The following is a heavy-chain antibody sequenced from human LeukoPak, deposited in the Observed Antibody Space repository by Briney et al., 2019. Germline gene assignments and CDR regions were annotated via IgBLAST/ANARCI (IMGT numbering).Heavy chain of an antibody. D-gene: IGHD1-26*01. V-gene: IGHV3-30*02. J-gene: IGHJ4*02. Sequence: GGSLRLSCAASGFTFSSYGMHWVRQAPGKGLEWVAFIRFDGSNKYYVDSVRGRFTISRDNSKNTLYLQMNSLRAEDTAVYYCAKDGGSYYYFDYWGQGTLVTVSS. CDR3: AKDGGSYYYFDY. CDR1: GFTFSSYG. CDR2: IRFDGSNK.